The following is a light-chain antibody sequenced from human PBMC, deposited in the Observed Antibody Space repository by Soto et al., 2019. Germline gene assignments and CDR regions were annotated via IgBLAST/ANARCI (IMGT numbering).Light chain of an antibody. CDR1: SSNIGGYT. V-gene: IGLV1-44*01. Sequence: QSVLTQPPSASGTPGRRVTISCSGSSSNIGGYTVNWYQQFPGTAPKLLIYSNNQRPSGVPDRFSGPKSGTSASLAISGLQSEDEADYYCAAWDDSLNAYVFGTGTKVTV. J-gene: IGLJ1*01. CDR3: AAWDDSLNAYV. CDR2: SNN.